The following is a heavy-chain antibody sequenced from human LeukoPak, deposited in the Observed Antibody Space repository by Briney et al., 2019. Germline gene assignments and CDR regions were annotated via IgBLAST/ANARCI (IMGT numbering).Heavy chain of an antibody. CDR2: ISAYNGNT. V-gene: IGHV1-18*01. CDR3: ARDRLNDYGDYGHNWFDP. CDR1: GYTFTSYG. D-gene: IGHD4-17*01. J-gene: IGHJ5*02. Sequence: ASVKVSCKASGYTFTSYGISWVRQAPGQGLEWMGWISAYNGNTNYAQKLQGRVTMTTDTSTSTAYMELRSLRSDDTAVYYCARDRLNDYGDYGHNWFDPWGQGTLVTVSS.